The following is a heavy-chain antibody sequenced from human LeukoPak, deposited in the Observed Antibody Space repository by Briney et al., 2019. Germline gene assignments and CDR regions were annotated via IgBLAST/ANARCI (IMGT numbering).Heavy chain of an antibody. CDR3: ARGWGVLRYFDWLSYYMDV. CDR1: GDSINSISYY. CDR2: IYYTGST. J-gene: IGHJ6*03. D-gene: IGHD3-9*01. Sequence: ASETLSLTCTVSGDSINSISYYWGWIRQPPGKGLEWIGAIYYTGSTYYNPSLKSRVTISVDTSKNQFSLKLSSVTAADTAVYYCARGWGVLRYFDWLSYYMDVWGKGTTVTVSS. V-gene: IGHV4-39*07.